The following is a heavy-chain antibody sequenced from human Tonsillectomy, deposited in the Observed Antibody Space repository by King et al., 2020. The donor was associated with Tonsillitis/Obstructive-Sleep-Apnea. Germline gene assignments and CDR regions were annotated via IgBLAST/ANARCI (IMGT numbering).Heavy chain of an antibody. CDR3: ARVPLYDFWTKKGIYYYMDV. Sequence: QLQESGPGLVKPSETLSLTCTVSGGSISSYYWSWIRQPPGKGLEWIGYIYYSGSTNYNPSLQSRVTISVDTSKNQFSLKLSSVTAADTAVYYCARVPLYDFWTKKGIYYYMDVWGKGTTVTVSS. CDR1: GGSISSYY. V-gene: IGHV4-59*01. D-gene: IGHD3-3*01. CDR2: IYYSGST. J-gene: IGHJ6*03.